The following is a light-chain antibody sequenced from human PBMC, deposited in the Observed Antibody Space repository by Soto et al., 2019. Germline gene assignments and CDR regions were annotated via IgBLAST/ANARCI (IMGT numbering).Light chain of an antibody. Sequence: DIQMTQSPSTLSASVGDRVTITCRASQSISSWLAWYQQKPGKAPKLLIYDASSLESGVPSRFSGSGYATEFTLTISSLQPDDFATYYCQQYNSYSGTFGQGTKADMK. J-gene: IGKJ1*01. CDR2: DAS. CDR1: QSISSW. CDR3: QQYNSYSGT. V-gene: IGKV1-5*01.